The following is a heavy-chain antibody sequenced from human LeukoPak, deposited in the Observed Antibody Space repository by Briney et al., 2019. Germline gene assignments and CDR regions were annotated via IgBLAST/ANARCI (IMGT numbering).Heavy chain of an antibody. Sequence: PGGSLRLSCAASGFTFSSYWMSWVRQPPGKGLEWIGCIYYNGSPYYNPSLKSRVTVSADTAKNQFSLKVNSVAATDTAVYYCARRGPSDASTSYFFDYWGQGVLVTVSS. J-gene: IGHJ4*02. CDR2: IYYNGSP. CDR3: ARRGPSDASTSYFFDY. CDR1: GFTFSSYW. V-gene: IGHV4-59*04. D-gene: IGHD2-21*01.